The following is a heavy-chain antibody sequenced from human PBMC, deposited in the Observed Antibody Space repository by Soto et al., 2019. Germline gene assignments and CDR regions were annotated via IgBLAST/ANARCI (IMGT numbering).Heavy chain of an antibody. Sequence: PSETLSLTCSVSGGSVTLTSYYWGWIRQPPGKGLEWIGNVYYSGSTNYNPSLKSRVTISVDTSKNQFSLKLSSVTAADTAVYYCARGTSSSYYGYYGMGVWGQGTTVTVSS. CDR3: ARGTSSSYYGYYGMGV. CDR1: GGSVTLTSYY. V-gene: IGHV4-39*07. D-gene: IGHD3-22*01. J-gene: IGHJ6*02. CDR2: VYYSGST.